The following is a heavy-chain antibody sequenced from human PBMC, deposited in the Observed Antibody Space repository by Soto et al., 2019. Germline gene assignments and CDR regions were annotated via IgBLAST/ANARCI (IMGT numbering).Heavy chain of an antibody. CDR2: IIPTLGTP. Sequence: QVQLVQSGAEVKKPGSSVKVSCKASGGTFSTHAISWVRQAPGQGLEWLGGIIPTLGTPNYAQKFQGRVTVTADEYRRMAYVEWSGVTFEGTAVYYWGRGAFGRGYYRHSYGMDVWGQGTAVNVS. CDR1: GGTFSTHA. CDR3: GRGAFGRGYYRHSYGMDV. J-gene: IGHJ6*02. V-gene: IGHV1-69*01. D-gene: IGHD3-3*01.